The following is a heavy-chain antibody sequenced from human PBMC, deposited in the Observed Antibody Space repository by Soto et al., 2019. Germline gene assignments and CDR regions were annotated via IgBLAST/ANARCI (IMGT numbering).Heavy chain of an antibody. D-gene: IGHD6-6*01. CDR3: AKGEYSSSSGAFDI. J-gene: IGHJ3*02. CDR2: IYYSGST. CDR1: GGSISSGDYY. V-gene: IGHV4-30-4*01. Sequence: SETLSLTCTVSGGSISSGDYYWSWIRQPPGKGLEWIGYIYYSGSTYYNPSLKSRVTISVDTSKNQFSLKLSSVTAADTAVYYCAKGEYSSSSGAFDIWGQGTMVTVSS.